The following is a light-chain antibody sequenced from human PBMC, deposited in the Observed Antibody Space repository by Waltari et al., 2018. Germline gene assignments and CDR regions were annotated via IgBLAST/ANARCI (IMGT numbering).Light chain of an antibody. J-gene: IGLJ3*02. V-gene: IGLV2-14*01. CDR3: SSYTSTWV. Sequence: QSALTQSASVSGSPGQSLTISCTGTSSAFAVFTYVSWYQQHPGKAPQLMIYDVSKRPSGVSNRFSGSKSGNTASLTISGLQAEDEADYYCSSYTSTWVFGGGTKLTVL. CDR2: DVS. CDR1: SSAFAVFTY.